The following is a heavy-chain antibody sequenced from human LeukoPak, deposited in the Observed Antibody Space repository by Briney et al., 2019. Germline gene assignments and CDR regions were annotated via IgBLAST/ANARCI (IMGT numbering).Heavy chain of an antibody. D-gene: IGHD2-2*03. CDR3: ARGPIAGYCSSTSCYDGFYYFDY. CDR1: GFTFSSYW. Sequence: GGSLRLSCAASGFTFSSYWMSWVRQAPGKGLEWVANIKQDGSEKYYVDSVKGRFTISRDNAKNSLYLQMNSLRAEDPAVSYCARGPIAGYCSSTSCYDGFYYFDYWGQGTLVTVSS. J-gene: IGHJ4*02. CDR2: IKQDGSEK. V-gene: IGHV3-7*01.